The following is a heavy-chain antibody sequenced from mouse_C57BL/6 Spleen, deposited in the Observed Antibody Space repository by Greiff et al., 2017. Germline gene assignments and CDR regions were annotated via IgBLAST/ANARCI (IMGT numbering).Heavy chain of an antibody. Sequence: VQLQQSGPELVKPGASVKISCKASGYSFTSYYIHWVKQRPGQGLEWIGWIYPGSGNTKYNEKFKGKATLTADTSSSTAYMQLSSLTSEDSAVYYCARGYYGGSYGFAYWGQGTLVTVSA. D-gene: IGHD1-1*01. CDR3: ARGYYGGSYGFAY. CDR2: IYPGSGNT. V-gene: IGHV1-66*01. CDR1: GYSFTSYY. J-gene: IGHJ3*01.